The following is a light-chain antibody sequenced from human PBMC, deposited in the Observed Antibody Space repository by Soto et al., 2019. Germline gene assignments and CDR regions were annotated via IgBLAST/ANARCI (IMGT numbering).Light chain of an antibody. CDR2: SAS. Sequence: DIQMTQSPSSLSASVGDRVTITCRAGQTVTDYLNWYQHKPGKAPKLLIYSASTLQSGVPSRFSGSGSGTDFTLPITSLQPEDFGTYYCHQTYSTPQTFGQRTRVEIK. CDR3: HQTYSTPQT. J-gene: IGKJ1*01. V-gene: IGKV1-39*01. CDR1: QTVTDY.